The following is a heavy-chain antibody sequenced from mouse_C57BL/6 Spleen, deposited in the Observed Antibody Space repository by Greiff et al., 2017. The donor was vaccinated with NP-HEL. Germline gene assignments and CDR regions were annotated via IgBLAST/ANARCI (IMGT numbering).Heavy chain of an antibody. CDR1: GYAFTNYL. CDR3: ARSTGTYAMDY. Sequence: QVQLKESGAELVRPGTSVKVSCKASGYAFTNYLIEWVKQRPGQGLEWIGVINPGSGGTNYNEKFKGKATLTADKSSSTAYMQLSSLISEDSAVYFCARSTGTYAMDYWGQGTSVTVSS. D-gene: IGHD4-1*01. J-gene: IGHJ4*01. V-gene: IGHV1-54*01. CDR2: INPGSGGT.